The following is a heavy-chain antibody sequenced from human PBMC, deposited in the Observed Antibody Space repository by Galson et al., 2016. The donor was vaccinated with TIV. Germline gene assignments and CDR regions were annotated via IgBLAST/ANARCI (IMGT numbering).Heavy chain of an antibody. CDR1: GYNFLSYD. V-gene: IGHV1-8*02. J-gene: IGHJ4*01. CDR2: MNFKSGET. D-gene: IGHD1-7*01. CDR3: LRGQGGNYKRYYFDQ. Sequence: SVKVSCKASGYNFLSYDINWVRQATGQGLEWMGWMNFKSGETVYAQRFQGRVTMTRNLSISTAYMELTSLKSEDTAVYYCLRGQGGNYKRYYFDQWGPGTLVTVSS.